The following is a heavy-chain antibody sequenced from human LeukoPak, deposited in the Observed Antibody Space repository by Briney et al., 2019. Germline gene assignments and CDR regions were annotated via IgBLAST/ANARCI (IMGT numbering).Heavy chain of an antibody. V-gene: IGHV3-21*01. CDR3: ARGSDLEGSFDY. Sequence: PGGSLRLSCAASRFTFSSYSMNWIRQAPGKGLEWVSSISTISTYIYYADSAKGRFTISRDNAKNSLYLQMNSLRAEDTALYYCARGSDLEGSFDYWGQGTLVTVSS. D-gene: IGHD5-24*01. J-gene: IGHJ4*02. CDR2: ISTISTYI. CDR1: RFTFSSYS.